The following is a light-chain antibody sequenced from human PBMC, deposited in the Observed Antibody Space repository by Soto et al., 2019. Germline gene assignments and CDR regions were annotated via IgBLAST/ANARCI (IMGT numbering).Light chain of an antibody. CDR2: EVS. CDR1: SSDVGGYNY. V-gene: IGLV2-14*01. Sequence: QSVLGQPASVSASPGHSITISCTGTSSDVGGYNYVSWYQQHPGKAPKLMIYEVSNRPSGVSNRFSGSKSGNTASLTISGLQAEEEADSYCSSYTSSSTYVFGTGTKVTVL. J-gene: IGLJ1*01. CDR3: SSYTSSSTYV.